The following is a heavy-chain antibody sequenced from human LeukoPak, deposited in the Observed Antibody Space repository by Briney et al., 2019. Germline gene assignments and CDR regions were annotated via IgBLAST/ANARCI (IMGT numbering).Heavy chain of an antibody. J-gene: IGHJ4*02. CDR1: GYTFTGYY. CDR2: INPNSGGT. D-gene: IGHD2-2*02. CDR3: ARDLSGYCSSTSCYTEGGY. V-gene: IGHV1-2*02. Sequence: WASVKVSCKASGYTFTGYYMHWVRQAPGQGLEWMGWINPNSGGTNYAQKFQGRVTTTRDTSISTAYMELSRLRSDDTAVYYCARDLSGYCSSTSCYTEGGYWGQGTLVTVSS.